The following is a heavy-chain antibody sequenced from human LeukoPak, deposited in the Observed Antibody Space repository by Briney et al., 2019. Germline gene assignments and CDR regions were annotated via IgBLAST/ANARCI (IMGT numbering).Heavy chain of an antibody. CDR2: IYTSGST. CDR1: GGSISSGSYY. D-gene: IGHD1-14*01. J-gene: IGHJ4*02. CDR3: ARVGYGTGDY. V-gene: IGHV4-61*02. Sequence: SETLSLTCTVSGGSISSGSYYWSWIRQPAGTGLEWIGRIYTSGSTNYNPSLKSRVTISVDTSKNQFSLKLSSVTAADTAVYYCARVGYGTGDYWGQGTLVTVSS.